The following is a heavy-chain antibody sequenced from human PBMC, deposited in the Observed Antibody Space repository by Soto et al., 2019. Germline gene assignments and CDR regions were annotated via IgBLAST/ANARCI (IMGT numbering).Heavy chain of an antibody. CDR1: GDSISSHY. Sequence: QVQLRESGPGLVTPSETLSVTCTVSGDSISSHYWSWIRQPPGTGLEWIGYIHSAGTTNYNASLKSRVTLSLDTSKNVFAMRLTSVTAADTSVYYCVRGECERRSFDDWGQGTLVTVSS. CDR3: VRGECERRSFDD. J-gene: IGHJ4*02. CDR2: IHSAGTT. V-gene: IGHV4-59*08. D-gene: IGHD3-16*01.